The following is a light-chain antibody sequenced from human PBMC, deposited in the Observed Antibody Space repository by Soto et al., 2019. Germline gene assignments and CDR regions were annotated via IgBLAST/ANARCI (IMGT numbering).Light chain of an antibody. J-gene: IGKJ4*01. Sequence: THSPGTLSVSPWEIATLSFMSIQSIDISLALYQQKPGQPPRLLIYGASTRATGIPARFSGSGSGTDFTLTISRLEPGDFAVYYCQQYGSSRGTFGGGTKVDI. CDR2: GAS. CDR3: QQYGSSRGT. V-gene: IGKV3-20*01. CDR1: QSIDIS.